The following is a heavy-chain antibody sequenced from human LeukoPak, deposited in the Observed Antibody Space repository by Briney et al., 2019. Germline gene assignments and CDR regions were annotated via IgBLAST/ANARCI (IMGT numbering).Heavy chain of an antibody. Sequence: GGSLRLSCAASGFTFSSYAMHWVRQAPGKGLEWVAVISYDGSNKYYADSVKGRFTISRDNSKNTLYLQMNSLRAEDTAVYYCARSGGYDSNYYYYGMDVWGQGTTVTVSS. V-gene: IGHV3-30-3*01. CDR2: ISYDGSNK. D-gene: IGHD5-12*01. CDR3: ARSGGYDSNYYYYGMDV. CDR1: GFTFSSYA. J-gene: IGHJ6*02.